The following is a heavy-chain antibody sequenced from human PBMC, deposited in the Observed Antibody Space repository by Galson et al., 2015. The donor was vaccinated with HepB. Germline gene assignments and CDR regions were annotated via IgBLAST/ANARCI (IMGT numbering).Heavy chain of an antibody. V-gene: IGHV3-74*01. CDR1: GFTFSSYW. CDR2: INSDGSST. D-gene: IGHD4-17*01. J-gene: IGHJ3*02. CDR3: ASEDYGDYGDAFDI. Sequence: LRLSCAASGFTFSSYWMHWVRQAPGKGLVWVSRINSDGSSTSYADSVKGRFTISRDNAKNTLYLQMSSLRAEDTAVYYCASEDYGDYGDAFDIWGQGTMVTVSS.